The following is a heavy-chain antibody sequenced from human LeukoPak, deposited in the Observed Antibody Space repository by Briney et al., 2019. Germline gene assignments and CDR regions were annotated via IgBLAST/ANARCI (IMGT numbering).Heavy chain of an antibody. J-gene: IGHJ2*01. CDR1: GGSFSGYY. Sequence: KPSETLSLTCAVYGGSFSGYYWSWIRQPPGKGLEWIGEINHSGSTNYNPSLKSRVTISVDTSKNQFSLKLSSVTAADTAVYYCARGPREDIVVVVAAGHWYFDLWGRGTLVTVFS. D-gene: IGHD2-15*01. V-gene: IGHV4-34*01. CDR2: INHSGST. CDR3: ARGPREDIVVVVAAGHWYFDL.